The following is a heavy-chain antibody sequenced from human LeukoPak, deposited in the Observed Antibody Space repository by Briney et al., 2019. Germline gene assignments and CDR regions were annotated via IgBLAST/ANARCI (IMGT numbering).Heavy chain of an antibody. CDR1: GFTFSDSW. CDR3: ARASRSTSSEC. V-gene: IGHV3-7*01. D-gene: IGHD6-6*01. Sequence: PGGSLRLSCATSGFTFSDSWMSWFRQAPGKGLEWVAITNQDGSVRFYVDSVKDRFTISRDNAKDSLYLYMNSLRVEDTAVYFCARASRSTSSECWGQGILVTVSS. CDR2: TNQDGSVR. J-gene: IGHJ4*02.